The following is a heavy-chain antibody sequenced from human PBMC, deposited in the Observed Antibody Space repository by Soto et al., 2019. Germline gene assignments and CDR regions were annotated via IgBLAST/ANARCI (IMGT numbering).Heavy chain of an antibody. V-gene: IGHV4-39*01. CDR2: IYYSGDT. CDR3: ARNQPQRYCSGGTCRPAYGMDV. D-gene: IGHD2-15*01. J-gene: IGHJ6*02. CDR1: GGSISSDSFY. Sequence: SETLSLTCTVSGGSISSDSFYWAWIRQPPGKGLEWIGIIYYSGDTYYNPSLAGRLTMSVDTSNQFSLTLRSVTAADTALYYCARNQPQRYCSGGTCRPAYGMDVWGQGTTVTVSS.